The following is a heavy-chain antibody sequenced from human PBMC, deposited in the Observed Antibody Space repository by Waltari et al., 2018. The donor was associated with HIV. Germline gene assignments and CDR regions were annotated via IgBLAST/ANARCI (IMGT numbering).Heavy chain of an antibody. V-gene: IGHV3-33*01. J-gene: IGHJ6*02. D-gene: IGHD6-13*01. CDR3: ARDRSSSWYGRDYYYYGMDV. CDR2: IWYDGSNK. Sequence: QVQLVESGGGVVQSGRSLRLYCATSGFIFSNSVMHWVRQAPGKGLEWVAIIWYDGSNKYFADSVKGRFTISRDNSKNTLYLQMNSLRAEDTAVYYCARDRSSSWYGRDYYYYGMDVWGQGTTVTVSS. CDR1: GFIFSNSV.